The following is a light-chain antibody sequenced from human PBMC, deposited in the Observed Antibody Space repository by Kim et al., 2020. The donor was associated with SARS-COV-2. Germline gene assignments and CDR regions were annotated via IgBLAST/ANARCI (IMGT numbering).Light chain of an antibody. CDR2: DVT. J-gene: IGLJ2*01. CDR3: SSYTSTNTLV. V-gene: IGLV2-14*04. Sequence: GQSIALSGTGSGSNVGGDSHGSWHQQYPDEAPKIMMYDVTKRPSGVSIRFSGSKSGNTASLTISGLQSEDEADYYCSSYTSTNTLVFGGGTQLTVL. CDR1: GSNVGGDSH.